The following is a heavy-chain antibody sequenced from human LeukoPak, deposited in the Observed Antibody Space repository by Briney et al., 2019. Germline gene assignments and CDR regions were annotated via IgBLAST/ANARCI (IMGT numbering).Heavy chain of an antibody. CDR1: GGSISSGGYY. CDR3: ARVGLHYYDSSGYYSPPSRGFDY. D-gene: IGHD3-22*01. Sequence: SETLSLTCTVSGGSISSGGYYWSWIRQHPGKGLEWIGYIYYSGSTYYNPSLKSRVTISVDTSKNQFSLKLSSVTAADTAVYYCARVGLHYYDSSGYYSPPSRGFDYWGRGTLVTVSS. V-gene: IGHV4-31*03. J-gene: IGHJ4*02. CDR2: IYYSGST.